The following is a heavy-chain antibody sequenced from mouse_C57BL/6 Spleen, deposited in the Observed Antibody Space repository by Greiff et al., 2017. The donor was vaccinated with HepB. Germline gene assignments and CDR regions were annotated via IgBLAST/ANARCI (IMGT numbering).Heavy chain of an antibody. CDR3: ARESYYYGSSLAMDY. CDR2: INYDGSST. J-gene: IGHJ4*01. CDR1: GFTFSDYY. V-gene: IGHV5-16*01. Sequence: EVKLVESEGGLVQPGSSMKLSCTASGFTFSDYYMAWVRQVPEKGLEWVAHINYDGSSTYYLDSLKSRFIISRDNAKNILYLQMSSLKSEETATYYCARESYYYGSSLAMDYWGQGTSVTVSS. D-gene: IGHD1-1*01.